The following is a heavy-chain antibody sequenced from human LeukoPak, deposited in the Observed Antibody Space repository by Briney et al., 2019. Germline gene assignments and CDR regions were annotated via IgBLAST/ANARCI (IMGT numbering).Heavy chain of an antibody. CDR1: GFTFSSDA. Sequence: GGSLRLSCAASGFTFSSDAMSWVRQAPGKGLEWVSAISGSGGSTYYADSVKGRFTISRDNAKNSLYLQMNSLRAEDSAVYYCAELGITMIGGVWGKGTTVTISS. CDR2: ISGSGGST. V-gene: IGHV3-23*01. CDR3: AELGITMIGGV. J-gene: IGHJ6*03. D-gene: IGHD3-10*02.